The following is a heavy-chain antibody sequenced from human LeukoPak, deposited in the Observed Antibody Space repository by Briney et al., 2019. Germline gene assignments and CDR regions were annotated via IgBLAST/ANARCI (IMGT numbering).Heavy chain of an antibody. D-gene: IGHD4-17*01. J-gene: IGHJ3*02. CDR2: ISAYNGNT. CDR3: AREGDNDYGDSLSPNAFDI. V-gene: IGHV1-18*01. Sequence: GASVKVSCKASGYTFTSYGISWVRQAPGQGLEWMGWISAYNGNTNYAQKLQGRVTMTTDTSTSTAYMELRSLRSDDTAVYYCAREGDNDYGDSLSPNAFDIWGQGTMVTVSS. CDR1: GYTFTSYG.